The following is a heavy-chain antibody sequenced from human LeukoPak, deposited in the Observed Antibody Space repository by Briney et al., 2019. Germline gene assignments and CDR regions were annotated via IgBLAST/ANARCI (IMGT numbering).Heavy chain of an antibody. CDR3: ARDGGYCSGGSCYSDAFDI. J-gene: IGHJ3*02. CDR1: GFTFDDYG. Sequence: SGGSLRLSCAASGFTFDDYGMSWVRQAPGEGLEWVSGINWNGGSTGYADSVKGRFTISRDNAKNSLYLQMNSLRAEDTALYYCARDGGYCSGGSCYSDAFDIWGQGTMVTVFS. CDR2: INWNGGST. D-gene: IGHD2-15*01. V-gene: IGHV3-20*04.